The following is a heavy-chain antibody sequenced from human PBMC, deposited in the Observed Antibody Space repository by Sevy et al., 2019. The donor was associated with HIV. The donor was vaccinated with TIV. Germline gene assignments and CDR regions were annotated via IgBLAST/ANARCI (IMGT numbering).Heavy chain of an antibody. J-gene: IGHJ3*01. CDR1: GYSISSGYL. CDR3: ANFGRLLIINGDAFDV. D-gene: IGHD3-9*01. V-gene: IGHV4-38-2*02. CDR2: VDHTGNT. Sequence: SETLSLTCTVSGYSISSGYLWGWIRQPPGKGLEWIGSVDHTGNTYYNPSLKSRVTKSVDTSKNQFSLRLSSVTAADTAVYYCANFGRLLIINGDAFDVWGQGTMVTVS.